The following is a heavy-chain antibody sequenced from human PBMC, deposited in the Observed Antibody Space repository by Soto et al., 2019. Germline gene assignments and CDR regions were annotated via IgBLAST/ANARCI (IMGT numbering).Heavy chain of an antibody. CDR2: IDPSDSYT. J-gene: IGHJ4*02. Sequence: ESLTISCQASGYSFTNYWITLVRQMPGKGLECMGRIDPSDSYTDYSPSFQGHVTISADKSISTAYLHWSSLEASDTAMYYCARHGRSKSYGGLDWGQGTLVTVSS. D-gene: IGHD2-2*01. V-gene: IGHV5-10-1*01. CDR3: ARHGRSKSYGGLD. CDR1: GYSFTNYW.